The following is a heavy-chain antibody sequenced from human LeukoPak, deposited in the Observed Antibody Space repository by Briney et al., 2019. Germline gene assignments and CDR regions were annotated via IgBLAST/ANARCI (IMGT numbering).Heavy chain of an antibody. V-gene: IGHV5-51*01. CDR3: ARHGSLWELRDDY. CDR1: GYSFSTYW. J-gene: IGHJ4*02. D-gene: IGHD1-26*01. Sequence: GESLKISCKGSGYSFSTYWIGWVRQMPGKGLEWMGIIYPGDSDTRYSPSFRGQVTISADKSINTAYLQWTSLKASDTAMYYCARHGSLWELRDDYWGQGTLVTVSS. CDR2: IYPGDSDT.